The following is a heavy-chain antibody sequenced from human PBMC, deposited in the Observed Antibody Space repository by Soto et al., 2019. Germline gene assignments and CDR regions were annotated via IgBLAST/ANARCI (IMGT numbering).Heavy chain of an antibody. CDR2: IYYSGST. Sequence: SETLPLTCTVSGGSISSSSYYWGWIRQPPGKGLEWIGSIYYSGSTYYNPSLKSRVTISVDTSKNQFSLKLSSVTAADTAVYYCARQGYSSGWYADYWGQGTLVTVSS. CDR1: GGSISSSSYY. D-gene: IGHD6-19*01. CDR3: ARQGYSSGWYADY. J-gene: IGHJ4*02. V-gene: IGHV4-39*01.